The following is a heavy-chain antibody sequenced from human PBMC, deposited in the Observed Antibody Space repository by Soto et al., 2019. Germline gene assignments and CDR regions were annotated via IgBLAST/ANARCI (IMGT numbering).Heavy chain of an antibody. D-gene: IGHD2-8*01. CDR1: GFTVSRSY. V-gene: IGHV3-53*02. CDR2: FYSAGST. CDR3: ARGLRFVQGGY. J-gene: IGHJ4*02. Sequence: EVQLVETGGGLIQPGGSLRLSCAASGFTVSRSYMNWVRQAPGKGLEWVSVFYSAGSTYYADSVKGRFTISRDNSKNTLYLQMNSLRAEDTAVYYWARGLRFVQGGYWGQGTPVTVSS.